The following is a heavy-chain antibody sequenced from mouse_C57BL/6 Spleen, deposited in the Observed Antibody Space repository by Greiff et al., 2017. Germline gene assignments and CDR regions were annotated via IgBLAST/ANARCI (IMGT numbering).Heavy chain of an antibody. CDR2: INPSNGGT. CDR1: GYTFTSYW. D-gene: IGHD1-1*01. J-gene: IGHJ3*01. CDR3: AMGVYYYGSSFPWFAY. V-gene: IGHV1-53*01. Sequence: QVQLQQPGTELVKPGASVKLSCKASGYTFTSYWMHWVKQRPGQGLEWIGNINPSNGGTNYNEKFKSKATLTVDKSSSTAYMQLSSLTSEDSAVYYCAMGVYYYGSSFPWFAYWGQGTLVTVSA.